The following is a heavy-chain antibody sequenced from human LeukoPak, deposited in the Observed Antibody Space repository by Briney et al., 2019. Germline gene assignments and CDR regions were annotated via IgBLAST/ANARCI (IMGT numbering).Heavy chain of an antibody. CDR2: FDPVDGET. D-gene: IGHD3-9*01. V-gene: IGHV1-24*01. CDR3: ATGQHYDILTGYPSGYYYGMDV. CDR1: GYTLTELS. Sequence: ASVKVSCKVSGYTLTELSMHWVRQAPGKGLEWMGGFDPVDGETIYAQKFQGRVTMTEDTSTDTAYMELSSLRSEDTAVYYCATGQHYDILTGYPSGYYYGMDVWGKGTTVTVSS. J-gene: IGHJ6*04.